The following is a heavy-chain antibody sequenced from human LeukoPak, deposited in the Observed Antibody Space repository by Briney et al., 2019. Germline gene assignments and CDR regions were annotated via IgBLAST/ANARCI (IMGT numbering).Heavy chain of an antibody. CDR3: AKAGGYTTGWSDY. Sequence: STISGSGVTTHYADSVKGRFTISRDNSKNTLYLQMNSLRAEDTALYYCAKAGGYTTGWSDYWGQGALVTVSS. J-gene: IGHJ4*02. CDR2: ISGSGVTT. D-gene: IGHD6-19*01. V-gene: IGHV3-23*01.